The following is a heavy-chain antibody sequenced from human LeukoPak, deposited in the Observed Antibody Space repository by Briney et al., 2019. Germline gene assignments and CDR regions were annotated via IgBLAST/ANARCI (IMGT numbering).Heavy chain of an antibody. D-gene: IGHD3-10*01. Sequence: PGGSLRLSCVASGFNFSSYGMHWVRQAPGKGLEWVAVISNDGSNKYYADSVKGRFTISRDNSKNTLYLQMNSLRAEDTAVYYCAKGRGAFDIWGKGTMVTVSS. J-gene: IGHJ3*02. V-gene: IGHV3-30*18. CDR3: AKGRGAFDI. CDR2: ISNDGSNK. CDR1: GFNFSSYG.